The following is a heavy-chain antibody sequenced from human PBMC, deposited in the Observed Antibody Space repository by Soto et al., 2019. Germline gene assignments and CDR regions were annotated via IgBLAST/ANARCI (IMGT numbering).Heavy chain of an antibody. CDR2: ISAYNGNT. D-gene: IGHD4-4*01. J-gene: IGHJ5*02. V-gene: IGHV1-18*01. CDR3: ARAPDYSNYNWFDP. CDR1: GYTFTSYG. Sequence: GASVKVSCKASGYTFTSYGISWVRQAPGQGLEWMGWISAYNGNTNYAQKLQGRVTMTTDTSTSTAYMELRSLRSDDTAVYYCARAPDYSNYNWFDPWGQGTLVTVSS.